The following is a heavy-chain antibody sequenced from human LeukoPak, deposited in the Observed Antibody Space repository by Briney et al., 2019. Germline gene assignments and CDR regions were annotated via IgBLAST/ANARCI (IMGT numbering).Heavy chain of an antibody. J-gene: IGHJ5*02. CDR1: GGSISGYY. Sequence: NSSETLSLTGTVSGGSISGYYWSWIRQPPGQGLEWIAYIHSNGYTNYNPSLKSRVTISVDTSKNQFSLKVTSVTAADTAMYYCTKREGPMSGSYDYFDPWGQGTLVTVS. V-gene: IGHV4-4*09. CDR3: TKREGPMSGSYDYFDP. CDR2: IHSNGYT. D-gene: IGHD1-26*01.